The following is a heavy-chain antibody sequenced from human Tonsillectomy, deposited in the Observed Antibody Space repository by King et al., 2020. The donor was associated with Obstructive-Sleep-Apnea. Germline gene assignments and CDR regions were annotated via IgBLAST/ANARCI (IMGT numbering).Heavy chain of an antibody. CDR3: ARGCLVAASFDY. Sequence: QLVQSGAEVKEPGASGKGSCKASGYTFTSYYMHWVRQAPGQGLEWIGMINPNGGSTRCAQNFQGRVTMTRDTSTGTVYMELSSLRSEDTAVYYCARGCLVAASFDYWGQGTLVTVSS. V-gene: IGHV1-46*01. CDR2: INPNGGST. CDR1: GYTFTSYY. J-gene: IGHJ4*02. D-gene: IGHD2-15*01.